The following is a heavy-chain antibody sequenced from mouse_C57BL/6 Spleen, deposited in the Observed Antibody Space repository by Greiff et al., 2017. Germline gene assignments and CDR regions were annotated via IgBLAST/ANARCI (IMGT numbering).Heavy chain of an antibody. Sequence: QVQLQQSGPELVKPGASVKISCKASGYAFSSSWMNWVKQRPGKGLEWIGRIYPGDGDTNYNGKFKGKATLTADKSSSTAYMQLSSLTSEDSAVYFCARYYSNYGGYYAMDYWGQGTSVTVSS. CDR1: GYAFSSSW. CDR3: ARYYSNYGGYYAMDY. J-gene: IGHJ4*01. V-gene: IGHV1-82*01. D-gene: IGHD2-5*01. CDR2: IYPGDGDT.